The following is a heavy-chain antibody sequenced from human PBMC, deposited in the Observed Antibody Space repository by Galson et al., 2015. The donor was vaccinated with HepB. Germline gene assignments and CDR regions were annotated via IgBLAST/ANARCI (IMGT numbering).Heavy chain of an antibody. CDR3: ARARSNGANYHLVFDS. CDR2: ISSSGTNI. D-gene: IGHD4/OR15-4a*01. J-gene: IGHJ4*02. V-gene: IGHV3-48*03. Sequence: SLRLSCAASGFTFRSYEMNWVRQAPGKGLEWVSYISSSGTNIYYADSVKGRFIVSRENAKTSVYLQMNDLRAEDTAVYYCARARSNGANYHLVFDSWGQGALVTISS. CDR1: GFTFRSYE.